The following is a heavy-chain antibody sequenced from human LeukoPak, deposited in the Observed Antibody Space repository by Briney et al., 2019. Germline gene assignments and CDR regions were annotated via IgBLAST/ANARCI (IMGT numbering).Heavy chain of an antibody. CDR3: ASIMITFGGVIGVPRGAFDI. D-gene: IGHD3-16*02. V-gene: IGHV4-34*01. Sequence: SETLSLTCAVYGGSFSGYYWSWIRQPPGKGLEWIGEINHSGSTNYNPSLKSRVTISVDTSKNQFSLELSSVTAADTAVYYCASIMITFGGVIGVPRGAFDIWGQGTMVTVSS. CDR2: INHSGST. CDR1: GGSFSGYY. J-gene: IGHJ3*02.